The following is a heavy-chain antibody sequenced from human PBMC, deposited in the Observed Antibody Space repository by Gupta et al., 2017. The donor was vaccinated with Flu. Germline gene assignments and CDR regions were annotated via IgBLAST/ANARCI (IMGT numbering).Heavy chain of an antibody. V-gene: IGHV3-53*01. J-gene: IGHJ4*02. D-gene: IGHD2-15*01. CDR2: IYAGGTT. CDR3: ARDPPYCSGGICNDY. Sequence: QAQGKGLEGVSSIYAGGTTYYADSVKGRFTISRDDSKNTLFLQMNSLRAEDTAMYYCARDPPYCSGGICNDYWGQGTLVTVSS.